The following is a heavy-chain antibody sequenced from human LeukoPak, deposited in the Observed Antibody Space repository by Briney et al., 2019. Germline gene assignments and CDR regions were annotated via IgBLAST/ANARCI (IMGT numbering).Heavy chain of an antibody. CDR1: VGSFSGYY. CDR3: ARGYYGSGSHCCHIEV. CDR2: INHSEST. D-gene: IGHD3-10*01. V-gene: IGHV4-34*01. J-gene: IGHJ6*03. Sequence: SETLSLTRAVYVGSFSGYYWSWIRQPPGKRLEWIGEINHSESTNYNSSLKCRVTISVDTSKNQFSLKLSSVTAADTAVYYCARGYYGSGSHCCHIEVWGKGTTISVS.